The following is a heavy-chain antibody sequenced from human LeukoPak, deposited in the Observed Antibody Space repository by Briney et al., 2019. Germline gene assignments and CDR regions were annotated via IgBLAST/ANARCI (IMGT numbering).Heavy chain of an antibody. Sequence: GASVKVSCKASGYTFTGYYMHWVRQAPGQGLEWMGWINPNSGGTNYAQKFQGRVTMTRDTSISTAYMELSRLRSDDTAVYYCAREFSGSYFGRFDPWGQGTLVTVSS. CDR1: GYTFTGYY. V-gene: IGHV1-2*02. J-gene: IGHJ5*02. CDR3: AREFSGSYFGRFDP. D-gene: IGHD1-26*01. CDR2: INPNSGGT.